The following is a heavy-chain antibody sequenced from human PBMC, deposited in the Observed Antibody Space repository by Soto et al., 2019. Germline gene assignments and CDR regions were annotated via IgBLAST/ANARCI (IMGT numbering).Heavy chain of an antibody. V-gene: IGHV1-3*01. D-gene: IGHD2-21*02. CDR1: GYTFTSYA. CDR3: ARSIVLATAPDY. J-gene: IGHJ4*02. CDR2: INAGNGNT. Sequence: GASVKVSCKASGYTFTSYAMHWVRQAPGQRLEWMGWINAGNGNTKYSQKFQGRVTITRDTSASTAYMELSSLRSEDTAVYYCARSIVLATAPDYWGQGPLVTLAS.